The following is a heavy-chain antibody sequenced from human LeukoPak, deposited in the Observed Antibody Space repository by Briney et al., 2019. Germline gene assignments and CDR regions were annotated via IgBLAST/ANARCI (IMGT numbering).Heavy chain of an antibody. CDR1: GFTFSSYA. V-gene: IGHV3-30*14. Sequence: GKSLRLSCVASGFTFSSYAMHWVRQAPGKGLEWVAVISDDGAKEYYADSVKGRFTISRDNSKNTVYLQMNSLRVEDTAVYYCARGDGVYVYWGQGTLVTVSS. D-gene: IGHD5/OR15-5a*01. CDR2: ISDDGAKE. J-gene: IGHJ4*02. CDR3: ARGDGVYVY.